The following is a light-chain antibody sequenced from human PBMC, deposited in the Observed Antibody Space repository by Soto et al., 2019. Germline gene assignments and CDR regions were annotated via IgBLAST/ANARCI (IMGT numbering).Light chain of an antibody. CDR2: DAS. CDR3: QQYNSYPLT. CDR1: QSINNW. V-gene: IGKV1-5*01. Sequence: DIQMTQSPSTLSASVGDRVTITCRASQSINNWLAWYQQKPGKAPKLLIYDASSLERGVPSRFRGSGSGTEFTLTISSLQPDDFATYYCQQYNSYPLTFGGGTKVEI. J-gene: IGKJ4*01.